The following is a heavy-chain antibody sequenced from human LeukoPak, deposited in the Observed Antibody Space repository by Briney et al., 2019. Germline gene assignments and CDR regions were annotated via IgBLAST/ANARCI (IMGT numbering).Heavy chain of an antibody. D-gene: IGHD4-17*01. J-gene: IGHJ4*02. Sequence: ASVKVSCKASGYTFTDHHMHWGRQAPGQGLEWVGKIDPSGGSTAYAQNIQDRVTMTRDTSTSTVYMELSSLRSEDTAVYYCARDTYGSDYWGQGTLVTVSS. CDR1: GYTFTDHH. CDR2: IDPSGGST. V-gene: IGHV1-46*01. CDR3: ARDTYGSDY.